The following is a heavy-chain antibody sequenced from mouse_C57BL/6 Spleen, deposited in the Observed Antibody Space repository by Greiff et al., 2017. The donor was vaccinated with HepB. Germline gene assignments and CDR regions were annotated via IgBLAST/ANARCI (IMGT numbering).Heavy chain of an antibody. D-gene: IGHD2-2*01. V-gene: IGHV5-16*01. CDR2: INYDGSST. CDR3: AREIYYGSFDY. Sequence: EVKLVESEGGLVQPGSSMKLSCTASGFTFSDYYMAWVRQVPEKGLEWVANINYDGSSTYYLDSLKSRFIISRDNAKNILYLQMSNLKSEDTATYYCAREIYYGSFDYWGQGTTLTVSS. J-gene: IGHJ2*01. CDR1: GFTFSDYY.